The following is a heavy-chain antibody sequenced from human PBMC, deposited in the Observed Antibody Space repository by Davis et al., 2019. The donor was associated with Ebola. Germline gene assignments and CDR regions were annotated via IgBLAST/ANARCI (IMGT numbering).Heavy chain of an antibody. CDR1: GFTFSTYS. Sequence: GGSLRLSCAASGFTFSTYSMSWVRQAPGKGLEWVSFISSDSDYIYYADSAKGRFTISRDNAKNSLYLQMNSLGAEDTAVYYCARDRPLDFFFGDYYGMDVWGQGTTVTVSS. CDR2: ISSDSDYI. CDR3: ARDRPLDFFFGDYYGMDV. D-gene: IGHD3-16*01. V-gene: IGHV3-21*01. J-gene: IGHJ6*02.